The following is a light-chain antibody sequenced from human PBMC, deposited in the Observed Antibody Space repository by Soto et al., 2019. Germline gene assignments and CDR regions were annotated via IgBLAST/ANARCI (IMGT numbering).Light chain of an antibody. Sequence: QLVLTQSPSASASLGASVKLTCTLSSGHSSYAIAWHQQQPEKGPRYLMKLNSDGSHNKGDGIPDRFSGSSSGAERYLTISRLQAEDGGYYYCQAWGTGIQVVFGGGTKLTVL. J-gene: IGLJ2*01. CDR2: LNSDGSH. CDR1: SGHSSYA. V-gene: IGLV4-69*01. CDR3: QAWGTGIQVV.